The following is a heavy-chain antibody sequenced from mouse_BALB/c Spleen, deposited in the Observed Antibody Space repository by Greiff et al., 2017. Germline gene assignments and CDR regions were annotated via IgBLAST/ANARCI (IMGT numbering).Heavy chain of an antibody. CDR2: IDPENGDT. J-gene: IGHJ3*01. Sequence: EVQLQQSGAELVRSGASVKLSCTASGFNIKDYYMHWVKQRPEQGLEWIGWIDPENGDTEYAPKFQGKATMTADTSSNTAYLQLSSLTSEDTAVYYCARGGAYDGYFAWFAYWGQGTLVTVSA. CDR3: ARGGAYDGYFAWFAY. CDR1: GFNIKDYY. D-gene: IGHD2-3*01. V-gene: IGHV14-4*02.